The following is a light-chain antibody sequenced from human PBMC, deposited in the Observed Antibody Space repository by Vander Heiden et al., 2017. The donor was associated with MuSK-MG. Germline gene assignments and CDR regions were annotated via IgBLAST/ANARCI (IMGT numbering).Light chain of an antibody. J-gene: IGKJ5*01. V-gene: IGKV3-11*01. CDR3: PQRSNWPPFT. Sequence: EIVLTQSPGTLSLSPGDRATLSCRASQSVNTFLDWYQQRPGQAPRLLIYDASKRATGIPARFSGSGYGTDFTLTISSLEPEDFALYFCPQRSNWPPFTFGQGTLMETK. CDR2: DAS. CDR1: QSVNTF.